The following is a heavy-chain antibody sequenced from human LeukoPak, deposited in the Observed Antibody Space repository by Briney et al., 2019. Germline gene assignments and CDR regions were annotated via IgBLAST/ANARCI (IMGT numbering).Heavy chain of an antibody. CDR2: IGSSSSSI. V-gene: IGHV3-21*01. CDR3: ARETSEAFDI. CDR1: GFTFSSHS. J-gene: IGHJ3*02. Sequence: KSGGSLRLSCAASGFTFSSHSVNWVRQAPGEGLEWVSSIGSSSSSIYYADSVKGRFTISRDNAKNSLYLQMNSLRGEDTAVYYCARETSEAFDIWGQGTMVTVSS.